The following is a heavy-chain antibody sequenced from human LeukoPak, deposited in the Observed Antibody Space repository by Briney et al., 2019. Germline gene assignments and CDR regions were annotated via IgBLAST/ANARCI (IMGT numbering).Heavy chain of an antibody. CDR2: IYYSGST. D-gene: IGHD3-22*01. J-gene: IGHJ4*02. CDR1: GASISSSSYY. CDR3: ARGSGIHHDSSEPVDY. V-gene: IGHV4-39*07. Sequence: PSETLSLTCTVSGASISSSSYYWGWIRQPPGEGLEWIGSIYYSGSTHYNPSVKSRVTISVDASKNQFSLKLSSVTAADTAVYYCARGSGIHHDSSEPVDYWGQGTLVTVSS.